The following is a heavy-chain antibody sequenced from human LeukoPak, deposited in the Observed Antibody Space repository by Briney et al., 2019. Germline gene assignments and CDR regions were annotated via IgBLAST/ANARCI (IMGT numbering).Heavy chain of an antibody. V-gene: IGHV3-73*01. J-gene: IGHJ4*02. Sequence: PGGSLRLSCAASGFTFSGSDMHWVRQASGKGLEWVGRIRNNANSYATAYAASVKGRFTISRDDSKGTASLQMNSLKTEDTAVYYCATLDFDFWGQGTLVTVSS. CDR1: GFTFSGSD. CDR3: ATLDFDF. CDR2: IRNNANSYAT.